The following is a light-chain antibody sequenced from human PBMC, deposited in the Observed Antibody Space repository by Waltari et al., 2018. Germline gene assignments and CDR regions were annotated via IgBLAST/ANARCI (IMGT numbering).Light chain of an antibody. CDR1: QSISDY. J-gene: IGKJ1*01. V-gene: IGKV1-5*01. CDR2: DAS. CDR3: QHYSGFSYRT. Sequence: DIQMTQSPSTLSPSVGDTVPITCRASQSISDYLAWYQQKPRKAPKLLIYDASTLKNGVPSRFSGSVSGTEFTLTISSLQPDDFATYYCQHYSGFSYRTFGQGTKVDIK.